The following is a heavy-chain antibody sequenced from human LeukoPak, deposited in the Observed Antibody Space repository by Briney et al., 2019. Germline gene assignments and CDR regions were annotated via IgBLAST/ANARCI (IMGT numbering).Heavy chain of an antibody. CDR1: GGSFSGYY. J-gene: IGHJ6*02. V-gene: IGHV4-34*01. CDR3: ARPLGQGNEYGMDV. CDR2: INHSGST. Sequence: SESLSLTCAVYGGSFSGYYWSWIRQPPGKGLEWIGEINHSGSTNYNPSLKSRVTISVDTSKNQFSLKLTSVTAADTAVYYCARPLGQGNEYGMDVWGQGTTVTVSS. D-gene: IGHD1-1*01.